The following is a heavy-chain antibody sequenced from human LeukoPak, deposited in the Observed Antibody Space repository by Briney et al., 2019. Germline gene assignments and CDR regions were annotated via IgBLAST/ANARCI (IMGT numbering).Heavy chain of an antibody. V-gene: IGHV3-30-3*01. CDR1: GFTFSDYA. J-gene: IGHJ4*02. Sequence: QPGRSLRLSCTVSGFTFSDYAMHWLRQAPGKGLEWVAMISYNGVRKDYADSMEGRFTISRDNSKNTLYLQITTLRTEDTAVYYCARDPSGDYDSDGSVFYFTSWGQGTLVTVSS. CDR3: ARDPSGDYDSDGSVFYFTS. CDR2: ISYNGVRK. D-gene: IGHD3-22*01.